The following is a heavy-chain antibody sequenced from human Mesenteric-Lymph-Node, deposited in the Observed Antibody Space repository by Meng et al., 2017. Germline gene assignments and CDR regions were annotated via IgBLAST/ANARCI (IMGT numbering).Heavy chain of an antibody. J-gene: IGHJ5*02. V-gene: IGHV4-39*01. CDR3: VRSSGWVKTGFDP. D-gene: IGHD6-19*01. CDR1: GVLNRASGYY. Sequence: GPGLGRASGALSLTFSVLGVLNRASGYYWGWIRPPPGKGLEWIGSIGHSGFTYYTPSLKSRVTVSIDTSRNQFSLWLTSVTAADTAVYYCVRSSGWVKTGFDPWGQGTLVTVSS. CDR2: IGHSGFT.